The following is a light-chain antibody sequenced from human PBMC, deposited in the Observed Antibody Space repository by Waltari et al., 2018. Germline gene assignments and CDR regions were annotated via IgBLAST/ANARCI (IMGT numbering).Light chain of an antibody. J-gene: IGLJ3*02. V-gene: IGLV2-14*02. Sequence: QSALTQPASVSGYPGQSITISCPGTSSDVGSHNVSSWYQQHPGNVPKLMIYKVTTRPSGVSNRFSGSKSGNTASLTISGLQAEDEADYYCTSYTRSTTWVFGGGTKLTVL. CDR3: TSYTRSTTWV. CDR2: KVT. CDR1: SSDVGSHNV.